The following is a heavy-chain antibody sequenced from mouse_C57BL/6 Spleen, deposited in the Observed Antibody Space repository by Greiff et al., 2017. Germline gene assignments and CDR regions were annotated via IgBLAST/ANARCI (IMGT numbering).Heavy chain of an antibody. J-gene: IGHJ4*01. D-gene: IGHD1-1*01. CDR1: GYTFTSYW. CDR2: IDPSDSYT. Sequence: VQLQQSGAELVMPGASVKLSCKASGYTFTSYWMHWVKQRPGQGLEWIGEIDPSDSYTTYNQKFKGQSTLTGDKSSSTAYMQHSSLTSEDSAVYYGAEIYYYGSRCAMDYWGQGTSVTVSS. V-gene: IGHV1-69*01. CDR3: AEIYYYGSRCAMDY.